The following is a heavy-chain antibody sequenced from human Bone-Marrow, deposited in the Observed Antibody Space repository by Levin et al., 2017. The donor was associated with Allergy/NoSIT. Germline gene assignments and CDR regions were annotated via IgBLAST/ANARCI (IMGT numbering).Heavy chain of an antibody. CDR3: AKDLTAPIFDDYVWGSYRPYFDY. D-gene: IGHD3-16*02. V-gene: IGHV3-23*01. CDR1: GFTFSSYA. Sequence: GGSLRLSCAASGFTFSSYAMSWVRQAPGKGLEWVSAISGSGGSTYYADSVKGRFTISRDNSKNTLYLQMNSLRAEDTAVYYCAKDLTAPIFDDYVWGSYRPYFDYWGQGTLVTVSS. CDR2: ISGSGGST. J-gene: IGHJ4*02.